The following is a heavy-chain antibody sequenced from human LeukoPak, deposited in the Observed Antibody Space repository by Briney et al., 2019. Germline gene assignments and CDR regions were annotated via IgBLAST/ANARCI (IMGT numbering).Heavy chain of an antibody. CDR2: ISSSGSTI. V-gene: IGHV3-11*01. J-gene: IGHJ3*02. Sequence: GGSLRLSCAASGFTFTDYYMSWIRQAPGKGLEWVSYISSSGSTIYYADSVKGRFTISRDNAKNSLYLQMSSLRTEDTAVYYCARDEYSPPWAFDIWGQGTMVTVSS. D-gene: IGHD5-18*01. CDR3: ARDEYSPPWAFDI. CDR1: GFTFTDYY.